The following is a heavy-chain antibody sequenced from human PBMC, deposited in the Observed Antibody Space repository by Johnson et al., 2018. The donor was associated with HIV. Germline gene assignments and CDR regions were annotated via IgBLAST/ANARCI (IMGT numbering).Heavy chain of an antibody. V-gene: IGHV3-30-3*01. CDR3: AKGGSCWSDDSFDI. CDR1: GFTFSSYA. D-gene: IGHD6-13*01. Sequence: QVLLVESGGGVVQPGRSLRLSCAASGFTFSSYAMHWVRQAPGKGLEWVAVISYDGSNKYYADSVKGRLTISRDNSKNTLYLQMNSLRAEDTAVDYCAKGGSCWSDDSFDIWCQGTMVTVSS. CDR2: ISYDGSNK. J-gene: IGHJ3*02.